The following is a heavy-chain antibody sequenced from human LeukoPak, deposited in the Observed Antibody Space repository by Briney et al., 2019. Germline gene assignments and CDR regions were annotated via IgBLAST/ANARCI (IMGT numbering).Heavy chain of an antibody. J-gene: IGHJ5*02. D-gene: IGHD3-9*01. Sequence: VASVKVSCKASGYTFTSYGISWVRQAPGQGLEWMGWISAYNGNTNYAQKLQGRVTMTTDTSTSTAYMELRSLRSDDTAGYYCARGRNYDILTGYSNWFDPWGQGTLVTVSS. CDR3: ARGRNYDILTGYSNWFDP. CDR1: GYTFTSYG. CDR2: ISAYNGNT. V-gene: IGHV1-18*04.